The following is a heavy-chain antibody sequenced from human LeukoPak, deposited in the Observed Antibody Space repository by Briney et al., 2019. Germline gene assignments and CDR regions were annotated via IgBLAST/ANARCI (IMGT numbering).Heavy chain of an antibody. V-gene: IGHV1-69*13. D-gene: IGHD1-26*01. CDR2: IIPIFGTA. J-gene: IGHJ4*02. Sequence: ASVKVSCKASGGTFSSYAISWVRQAPGQGLEWMGGIIPIFGTANYAQKFQGRVTITADESTSTAYMELSRLRSDDTAVYYCARALLGATGGDYWGQGTLVTVSS. CDR1: GGTFSSYA. CDR3: ARALLGATGGDY.